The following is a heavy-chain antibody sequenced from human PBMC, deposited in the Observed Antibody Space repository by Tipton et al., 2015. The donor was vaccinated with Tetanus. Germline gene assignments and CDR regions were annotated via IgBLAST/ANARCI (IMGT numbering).Heavy chain of an antibody. Sequence: SLRLSCAASGFTFSSYSMNWVRQAPGKGLEWVSSISSSSSYIYYADSVKGRFTISRDNAKNSLYLQMNSLRAEDTAVYYCARDHYYDSSGLDYWGQGTLVTVSS. CDR2: ISSSSSYI. V-gene: IGHV3-21*01. CDR3: ARDHYYDSSGLDY. CDR1: GFTFSSYS. D-gene: IGHD3-22*01. J-gene: IGHJ4*02.